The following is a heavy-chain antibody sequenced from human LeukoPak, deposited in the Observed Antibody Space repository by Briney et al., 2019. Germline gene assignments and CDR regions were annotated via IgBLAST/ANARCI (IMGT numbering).Heavy chain of an antibody. CDR1: AFTFSDYS. D-gene: IGHD2-2*01. Sequence: GGSLRLSRVASAFTFSDYSMSWVRQAPGKGLEGVSSISSRSSFIYYADSVRGRFTISRDNARNSVYLQMDSLRAEDTAVYFCARDWARTGYCSSANCPDAFDLWGQGTMVTVSS. CDR3: ARDWARTGYCSSANCPDAFDL. J-gene: IGHJ3*01. V-gene: IGHV3-21*01. CDR2: ISSRSSFI.